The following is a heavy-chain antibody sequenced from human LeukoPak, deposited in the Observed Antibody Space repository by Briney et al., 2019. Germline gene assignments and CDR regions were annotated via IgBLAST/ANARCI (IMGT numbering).Heavy chain of an antibody. Sequence: PGGSLRLSCAGCGFTFITYTMHWVRQAPGKGLEWVSAITSSSAYIYYTDSVKGRFTISRDNAKKSLYLQMNSLRAEDTAVYYCARDYAGNSDYWGQGTLVTVSS. CDR1: GFTFITYT. D-gene: IGHD4-23*01. V-gene: IGHV3-21*01. CDR2: ITSSSAYI. J-gene: IGHJ4*02. CDR3: ARDYAGNSDY.